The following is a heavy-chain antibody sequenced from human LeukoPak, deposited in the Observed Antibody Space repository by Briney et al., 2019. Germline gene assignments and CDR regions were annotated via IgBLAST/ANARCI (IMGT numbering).Heavy chain of an antibody. J-gene: IGHJ4*02. CDR3: VRDLSFSPDS. CDR1: GFTFSSSW. CDR2: ISPDGSHT. V-gene: IGHV3-74*01. Sequence: PGGPLRLSCAASGFTFSSSWLHWVRKVPGKGLVWVSHISPDGSHTDYADSVKGRFIISRDNAKNTMSLQMNSLRAEDTAVYYCVRDLSFSPDSWGQGTLVSVSS.